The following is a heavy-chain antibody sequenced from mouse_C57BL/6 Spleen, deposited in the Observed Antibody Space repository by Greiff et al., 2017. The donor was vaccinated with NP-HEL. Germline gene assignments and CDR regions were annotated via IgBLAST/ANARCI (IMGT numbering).Heavy chain of an antibody. CDR1: GYTFTSYW. CDR3: AREYGTQAWFAY. CDR2: IHPNSGST. Sequence: VQLQQPGAELVKPGASVKLSCKASGYTFTSYWMHWVKQRPGQGLEWIGMIHPNSGSTNYNEKFKSKATLTVDKSSSTAYMQLSSLTSEDSAVYYCAREYGTQAWFAYWGQGTLVTVSA. J-gene: IGHJ3*01. V-gene: IGHV1-64*01. D-gene: IGHD2-10*02.